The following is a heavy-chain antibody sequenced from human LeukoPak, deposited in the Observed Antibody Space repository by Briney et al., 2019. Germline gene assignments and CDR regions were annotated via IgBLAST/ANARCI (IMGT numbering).Heavy chain of an antibody. CDR1: GFTFSSYG. CDR3: AVSRISAFDI. V-gene: IGHV3-NL1*01. Sequence: SGGSLRLSCAASGFTFSSYGMHWVRQAPGKGLEWVSVIYSGGSTYYADSVKGRFTISRDNSKDMLYLQMNSLRAEDTAVYYCAVSRISAFDIWGQGTMVTVSS. CDR2: IYSGGST. D-gene: IGHD3-3*02. J-gene: IGHJ3*02.